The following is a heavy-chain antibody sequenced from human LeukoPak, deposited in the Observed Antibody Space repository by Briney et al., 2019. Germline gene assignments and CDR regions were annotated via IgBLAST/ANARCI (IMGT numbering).Heavy chain of an antibody. CDR1: GGSISSYY. Sequence: SETLSLTCTVSGGSISSYYWSWIRQPPGKGLEWIGYIYYSGRTNYNPSLKSRVTISVDTSKNQFSLKLSSVTAADTAVYYCARLYYYDSSGYTLGFFDYWGQGTLVTVSS. D-gene: IGHD3-22*01. V-gene: IGHV4-59*08. CDR3: ARLYYYDSSGYTLGFFDY. CDR2: IYYSGRT. J-gene: IGHJ4*02.